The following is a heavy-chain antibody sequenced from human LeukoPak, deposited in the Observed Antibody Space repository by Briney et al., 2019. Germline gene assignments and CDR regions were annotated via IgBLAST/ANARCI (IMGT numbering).Heavy chain of an antibody. Sequence: GASVKVSCKASGYTFTSYGISWVRQAPGQGLEWMGWISAYNGNTNYAQKLQGRVTMTTDTSTSTAYMELSSLRSEDTAVYYCATKGYCSSTSCYIGEYFQHWGQGTLVTVSS. J-gene: IGHJ1*01. V-gene: IGHV1-18*01. CDR3: ATKGYCSSTSCYIGEYFQH. D-gene: IGHD2-2*02. CDR2: ISAYNGNT. CDR1: GYTFTSYG.